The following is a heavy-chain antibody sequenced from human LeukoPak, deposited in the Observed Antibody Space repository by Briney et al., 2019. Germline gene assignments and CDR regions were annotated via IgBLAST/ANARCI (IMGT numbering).Heavy chain of an antibody. J-gene: IGHJ5*02. Sequence: GGSLRLSCAASGFTFSSYSMNWVRQAPGKGLDWVSSISSSSSYIYYADSVKGRFTISRDNAKNSLYLQMNSLRAEDTAVYYCARATPAAIRFDPWGQGTLVTVSS. V-gene: IGHV3-21*01. D-gene: IGHD2-2*01. CDR3: ARATPAAIRFDP. CDR1: GFTFSSYS. CDR2: ISSSSSYI.